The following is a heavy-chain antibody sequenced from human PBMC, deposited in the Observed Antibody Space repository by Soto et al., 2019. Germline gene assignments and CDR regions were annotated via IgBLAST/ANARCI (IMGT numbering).Heavy chain of an antibody. CDR3: ARDSRSVVAESWNWFDA. CDR1: GFTFSSYG. CDR2: IWYDGSNK. J-gene: IGHJ5*02. V-gene: IGHV3-33*01. Sequence: QVQLVESGGGVVQPGRSLRLSCAASGFTFSSYGMHWVRQAPGKGLEWVAVIWYDGSNKYYADSVKGRFTISRDNSKIPLDLQMNGLRAEDTAVYYCARDSRSVVAESWNWFDAWGQGTLVTVSS. D-gene: IGHD2-15*01.